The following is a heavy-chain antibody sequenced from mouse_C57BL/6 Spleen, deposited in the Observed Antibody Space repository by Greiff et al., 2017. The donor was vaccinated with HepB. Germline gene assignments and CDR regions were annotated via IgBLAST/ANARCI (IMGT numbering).Heavy chain of an antibody. V-gene: IGHV1-64*01. CDR2: IHPNSGST. CDR3: ARPDYSNYKWYFDV. J-gene: IGHJ1*03. Sequence: QVQLQQPGAELVKPGASVKLSCKASGYTFTSYWMHWVKQRPGQGLEWIGMIHPNSGSTNYNEKFKSKATLTVDKSSSTAYMQLSSLTSEDAAVYYCARPDYSNYKWYFDVWGTGTTVTVSS. D-gene: IGHD2-5*01. CDR1: GYTFTSYW.